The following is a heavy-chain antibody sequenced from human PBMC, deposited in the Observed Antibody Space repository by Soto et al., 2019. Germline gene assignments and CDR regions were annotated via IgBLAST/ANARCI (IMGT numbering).Heavy chain of an antibody. CDR3: ARDVAHTTLQNY. CDR1: GLTFSSYW. J-gene: IGHJ4*02. D-gene: IGHD4-17*01. Sequence: GGSWRLPCAASGLTFSSYWMSWVRQGPGKGLEWVANIKQDGSEKYYVDSVKGRFTIPRDNAKNSLYLQMNSLRAEDTAVYYCARDVAHTTLQNYWAQRNLVTVSS. V-gene: IGHV3-7*04. CDR2: IKQDGSEK.